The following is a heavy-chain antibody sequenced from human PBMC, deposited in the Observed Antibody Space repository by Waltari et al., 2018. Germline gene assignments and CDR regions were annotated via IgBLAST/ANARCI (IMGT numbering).Heavy chain of an antibody. D-gene: IGHD3-3*01. CDR1: GGSFSGYY. CDR3: SITIFGAADYFDY. J-gene: IGHJ4*02. CDR2: INHSGST. V-gene: IGHV4-34*01. Sequence: QVQLQQWGAGLLKPSETLSLTCAVHGGSFSGYYWSWIRQPPGKGLEWIGEINHSGSTNYNPSLKSRVTISVDTSKNQFSLKLSSVTAADTAVYYCSITIFGAADYFDYWGQGTLVTVSS.